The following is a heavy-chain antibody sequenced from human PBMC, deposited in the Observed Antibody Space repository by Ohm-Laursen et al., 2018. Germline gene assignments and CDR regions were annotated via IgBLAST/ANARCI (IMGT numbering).Heavy chain of an antibody. CDR1: GFTFNDYA. CDR3: AKDLLAAPDYYGMDV. D-gene: IGHD6-13*01. V-gene: IGHV3-9*01. J-gene: IGHJ6*02. Sequence: SLRLSCAASGFTFNDYAMHWVRQAPGKGLEWVSGISWNSGSIGYADSVKGRFTISRDNARSSLDLQMNSLRVEDTALYYCAKDLLAAPDYYGMDVWGQGTTVTVSS. CDR2: ISWNSGSI.